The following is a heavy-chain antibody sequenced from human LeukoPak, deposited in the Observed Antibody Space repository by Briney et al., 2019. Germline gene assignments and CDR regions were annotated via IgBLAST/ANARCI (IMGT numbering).Heavy chain of an antibody. V-gene: IGHV4-34*01. J-gene: IGHJ3*02. CDR2: INHSGST. CDR3: ARIPFLLDICSSTSCYPSGGVFDI. D-gene: IGHD2-2*01. CDR1: GGSFSGYY. Sequence: ASETLSLTCAVYGGSFSGYYWSWIRQPPGKGLEWIGEINHSGSTNYNPSLKSRVTISVDTSKNQFSLKLSSVTAADTAVYYCARIPFLLDICSSTSCYPSGGVFDIWGQGTMVTVSS.